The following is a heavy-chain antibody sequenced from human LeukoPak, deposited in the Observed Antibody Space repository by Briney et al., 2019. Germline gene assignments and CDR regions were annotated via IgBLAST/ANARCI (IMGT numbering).Heavy chain of an antibody. D-gene: IGHD2-21*02. V-gene: IGHV1-24*01. CDR1: GYTLTELS. CDR2: FDPEDGET. CDR3: ATPPRDCGGDCCRDY. Sequence: ASVKVSCKVSGYTLTELSMHWVRQAPGKGLEWMGGFDPEDGETIYAQKFQGRVTMTEDTSTDTAYMELSSLRSEDTAVYYCATPPRDCGGDCCRDYWGQGTLVTVSS. J-gene: IGHJ4*02.